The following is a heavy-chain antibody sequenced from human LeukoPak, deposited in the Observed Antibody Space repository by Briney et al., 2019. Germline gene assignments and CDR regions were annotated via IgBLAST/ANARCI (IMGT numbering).Heavy chain of an antibody. D-gene: IGHD1-1*01. CDR1: GFTFDDYG. CDR3: ARDVLLERRLDY. J-gene: IGHJ4*02. V-gene: IGHV3-20*04. CDR2: INWNGGST. Sequence: GGSLRLSCAASGFTFDDYGMSWVRQAPGKGLEWVSGINWNGGSTGYADSVKGRFTISRDNAKNSLYLQMNSLRAEDTAVYYCARDVLLERRLDYWGQGTLVTVSS.